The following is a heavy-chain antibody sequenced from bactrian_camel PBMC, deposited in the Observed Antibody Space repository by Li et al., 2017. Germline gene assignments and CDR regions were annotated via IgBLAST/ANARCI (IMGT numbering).Heavy chain of an antibody. CDR3: AARKMYGGSQPYDY. Sequence: HVQLVESGGGSVQAGETLRLSCTASGFTFATAEMGWYRQAPGKKCEQVSSISSDGTGGYADSVKGRFTISKDNAKNTLYLQMNSLKPEDTAVYYCAARKMYGGSQPYDYWGQGTQVTVS. J-gene: IGHJ4*01. V-gene: IGHV3S55*01. D-gene: IGHD6*01. CDR1: GFTFATAE. CDR2: ISSDGTG.